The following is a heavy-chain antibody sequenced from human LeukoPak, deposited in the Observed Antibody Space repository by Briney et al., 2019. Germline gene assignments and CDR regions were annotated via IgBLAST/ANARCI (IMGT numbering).Heavy chain of an antibody. D-gene: IGHD2-15*01. V-gene: IGHV4-34*01. Sequence: SETLSLTCAVYGGSFSGYYWSWIRQPPGKGLEWIGEINHSGSTNYNPSLKSRVTISVDTSKNQFSLKLSSVTAADTAVYYCARGRFGGNTGYYFDYRGQGTLVTVSS. CDR3: ARGRFGGNTGYYFDY. CDR2: INHSGST. CDR1: GGSFSGYY. J-gene: IGHJ4*02.